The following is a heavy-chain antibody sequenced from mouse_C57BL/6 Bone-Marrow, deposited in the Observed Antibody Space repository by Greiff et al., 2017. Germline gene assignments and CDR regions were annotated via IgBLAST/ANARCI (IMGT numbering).Heavy chain of an antibody. J-gene: IGHJ4*01. V-gene: IGHV2-9-1*01. D-gene: IGHD2-4*01. Sequence: QVQLKQSGPGLVAPSQSLSITCTVSGFSLTSYAISWVRQPPGKGLEWLGVIWTGGGTTYNSALKSRLSISKDNSTSQVILKMNSLQTDDTARYYCARKAEYDGCYYAMDYWGQGTSVTVSS. CDR1: GFSLTSYA. CDR2: IWTGGGT. CDR3: ARKAEYDGCYYAMDY.